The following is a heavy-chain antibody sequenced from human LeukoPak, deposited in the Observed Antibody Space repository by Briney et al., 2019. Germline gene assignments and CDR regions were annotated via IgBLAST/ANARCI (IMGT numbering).Heavy chain of an antibody. J-gene: IGHJ5*02. V-gene: IGHV1-18*01. Sequence: ASVKVPCKASGYTFTSYGISWVRQAPGQGLEWMGWISAYNGNTNYAQKLQGRVTMTTDTSTSTAYMELRSLRSDDTAVYYCARGWGLGYYYDSSGYRLDPWGQGTLVTVSS. CDR1: GYTFTSYG. D-gene: IGHD3-22*01. CDR3: ARGWGLGYYYDSSGYRLDP. CDR2: ISAYNGNT.